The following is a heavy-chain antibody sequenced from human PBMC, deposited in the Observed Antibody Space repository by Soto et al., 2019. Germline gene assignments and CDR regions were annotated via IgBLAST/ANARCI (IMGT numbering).Heavy chain of an antibody. CDR3: ARAGSVSTVAHTSNYYYYMDV. J-gene: IGHJ6*03. D-gene: IGHD4-4*01. Sequence: PGGSLRLSCAASGCTFSSYSMNWVRQAPGKGLEWVSSISSSSSYIYYADSVKGRFTISRDNAKNSLYLQINSLRAEDTAVYYCARAGSVSTVAHTSNYYYYMDVWGKGTTVTVSS. CDR1: GCTFSSYS. V-gene: IGHV3-21*01. CDR2: ISSSSSYI.